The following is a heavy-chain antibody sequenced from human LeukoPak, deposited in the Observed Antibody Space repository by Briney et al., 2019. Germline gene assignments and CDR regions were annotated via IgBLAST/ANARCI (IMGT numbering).Heavy chain of an antibody. J-gene: IGHJ6*02. D-gene: IGHD3-10*01. CDR3: ARVRGSSLVRGVNYGMDV. V-gene: IGHV4-34*01. CDR2: INHSGST. CDR1: GGSFSGYY. Sequence: SETLSLTCAVYGGSFSGYYWSWIRQPPGKGLEWIGEINHSGSTNYNPSLKSRVTISVDTSKNQFSLKLSSVTAADTAVYYCARVRGSSLVRGVNYGMDVWGQGTTVTVSS.